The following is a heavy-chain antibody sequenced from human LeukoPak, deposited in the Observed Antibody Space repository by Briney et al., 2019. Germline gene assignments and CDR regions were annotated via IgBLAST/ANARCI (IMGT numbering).Heavy chain of an antibody. J-gene: IGHJ4*02. D-gene: IGHD6-19*01. CDR2: ISYDGSDK. CDR3: ARERFSSGWADY. V-gene: IGHV3-30*04. CDR1: GFTFNRYA. Sequence: GRSLRLSCAASGFTFNRYALHWVRQAPGKGLEWVVLISYDGSDKYYADSVKGRFTISRDNSKDTLYLQMNSLRTEDTAVYYCARERFSSGWADYWGQGTLVTVSS.